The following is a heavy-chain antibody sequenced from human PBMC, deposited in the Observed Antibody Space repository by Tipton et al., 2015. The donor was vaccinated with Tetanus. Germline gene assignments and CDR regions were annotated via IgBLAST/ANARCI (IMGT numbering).Heavy chain of an antibody. D-gene: IGHD6-13*01. CDR2: ISSSGRTI. CDR3: ASTIAAAGVHYFDY. Sequence: GSLRLSCEASGFSFRDYYMSWIRQAPGKGLEWVSYISSSGRTIYYGDSVKGRFTISRDNAKNSLYLQMNSLRVDDTAVYYCASTIAAAGVHYFDYWGHGTLVTVSS. CDR1: GFSFRDYY. J-gene: IGHJ4*01. V-gene: IGHV3-11*01.